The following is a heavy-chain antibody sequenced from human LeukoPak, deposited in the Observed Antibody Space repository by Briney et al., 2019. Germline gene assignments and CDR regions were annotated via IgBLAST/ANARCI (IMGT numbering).Heavy chain of an antibody. D-gene: IGHD1-26*01. CDR3: ARELYSGSYSSFDY. Sequence: GGSLRLSCAASGFTFSDSYMTWIRQAPGKGLEWVSYISNSGSSIYYADSVKGRFTISRDNAKNSLYLQVNSLRAEDTAFYYCARELYSGSYSSFDYWGQGTLVTVSS. CDR2: ISNSGSSI. J-gene: IGHJ4*02. V-gene: IGHV3-11*01. CDR1: GFTFSDSY.